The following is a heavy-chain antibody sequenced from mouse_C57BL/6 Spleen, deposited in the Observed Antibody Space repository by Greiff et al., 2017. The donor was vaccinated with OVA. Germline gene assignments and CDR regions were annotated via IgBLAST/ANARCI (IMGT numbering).Heavy chain of an antibody. CDR1: GYTFTDYN. V-gene: IGHV1-22*01. Sequence: EVQLQQSGPELVKPGASVKMSCKASGYTFTDYNMHWVKQSHGKSLEWIGYINPNNGGTSYNQKFKGKATLTVNKSSSTAYMELRSLTSEDSAVYYCARGNLGFAWFAYWGQGTLVTVSA. CDR3: ARGNLGFAWFAY. CDR2: INPNNGGT. J-gene: IGHJ3*01. D-gene: IGHD2-2*01.